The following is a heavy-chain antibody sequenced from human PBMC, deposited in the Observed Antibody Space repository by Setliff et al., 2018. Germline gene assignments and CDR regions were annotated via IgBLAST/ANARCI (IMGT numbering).Heavy chain of an antibody. V-gene: IGHV4-59*11. CDR2: IYYSGST. Sequence: SETLSLNCTVSGGSISSHYWSWIRQPPGKGLEWIGSIYYSGSTNYNPSLKSRVTISVDTSKNQFSLKLSSVTAADTAVYYCARDGGLWFGDQHFDYWGQGTLVTVSS. CDR1: GGSISSHY. CDR3: ARDGGLWFGDQHFDY. J-gene: IGHJ4*02. D-gene: IGHD3-10*01.